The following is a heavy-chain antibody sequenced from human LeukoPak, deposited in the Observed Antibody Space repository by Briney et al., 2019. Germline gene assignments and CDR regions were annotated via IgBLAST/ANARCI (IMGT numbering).Heavy chain of an antibody. V-gene: IGHV3-30*18. CDR3: AKGKSDSCYSPIDY. CDR2: ISYDGSNK. D-gene: IGHD2-15*01. J-gene: IGHJ4*02. CDR1: GFTFSSYG. Sequence: GGSLRLSCAASGFTFSSYGMHWVRQAPGKGLEWVAVISYDGSNKYYADSVKGRFTISRDNSKSTLYLHMNSLRAEDTAVYYCAKGKSDSCYSPIDYWGQGTLVTVSS.